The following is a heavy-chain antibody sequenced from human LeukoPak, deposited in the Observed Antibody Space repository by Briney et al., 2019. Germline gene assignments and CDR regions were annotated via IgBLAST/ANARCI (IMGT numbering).Heavy chain of an antibody. CDR2: IIPIFGTA. CDR1: GYTFTRYA. V-gene: IGHV1-69*13. CDR3: ASSYNWNYDKNQDNWFDP. D-gene: IGHD1-7*01. Sequence: SVKVSCKASGYTFTRYAINWLRQAPGQGLEWMGGIIPIFGTANYAQKFQGRVTITADESTSTAYMELSSLRSEDTAVYYCASSYNWNYDKNQDNWFDPWGQGTLVTVSS. J-gene: IGHJ5*02.